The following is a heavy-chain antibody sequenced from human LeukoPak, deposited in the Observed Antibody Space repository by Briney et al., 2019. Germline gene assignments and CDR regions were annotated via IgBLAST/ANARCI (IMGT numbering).Heavy chain of an antibody. CDR1: GYTFTGYY. V-gene: IGHV1-2*06. J-gene: IGHJ5*02. CDR2: INPNSGGT. CDR3: AREGGAYCSSTSCSFEKYNWFDP. D-gene: IGHD2-2*01. Sequence: ASVKVSCKASGYTFTGYYMHWVRQAPGQGLEWMGRINPNSGGTNYAQKFQGRVTMTRDTSISTAYMELSRLRSDDTAAYYCAREGGAYCSSTSCSFEKYNWFDPWGQGTLVTVSS.